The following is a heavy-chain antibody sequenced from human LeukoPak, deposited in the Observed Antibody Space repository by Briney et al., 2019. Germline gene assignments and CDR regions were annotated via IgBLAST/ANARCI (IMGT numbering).Heavy chain of an antibody. D-gene: IGHD5-18*01. CDR2: INSDGSST. V-gene: IGHV3-74*01. CDR1: GFTFSSYW. J-gene: IGHJ4*02. Sequence: PGGSLRLSCAASGFTFSSYWMYWVRQAPGKGLVWVSRINSDGSSTSYADSVKGRFTISRDNAKNTLYLQMNSLRAEDTAVYYCARPRQYSGYSSYYFDYWGQGTLVTVSS. CDR3: ARPRQYSGYSSYYFDY.